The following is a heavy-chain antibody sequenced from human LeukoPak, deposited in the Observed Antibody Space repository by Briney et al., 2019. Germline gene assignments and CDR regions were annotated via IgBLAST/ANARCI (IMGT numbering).Heavy chain of an antibody. CDR1: GFTFSSYE. CDR3: ASLPRGSDTAMAHYYYMDV. Sequence: GGSLRLSCAASGFTFSSYEMNWVRQAPGKGLEWVSYISSSGSTIYYADSVKGRFTISRDNAKNSLYLQMNSLRAEDTAVYYCASLPRGSDTAMAHYYYMDVWGKGTTVTISS. J-gene: IGHJ6*03. D-gene: IGHD5-18*01. V-gene: IGHV3-48*03. CDR2: ISSSGSTI.